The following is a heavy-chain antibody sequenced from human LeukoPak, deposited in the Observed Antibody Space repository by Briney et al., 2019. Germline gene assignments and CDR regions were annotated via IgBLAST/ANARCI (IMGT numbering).Heavy chain of an antibody. Sequence: GDSLRLFCPASGFTFSSYAMSWARQAPGKGLDRIPAISGSGGSTYYADSVKGRFTISRDNSKNTLYLQMNSLRAEDTAVYYCAKDVSPPFYYDSSGQGGYWGQGTLVTVSS. V-gene: IGHV3-23*01. CDR1: GFTFSSYA. CDR3: AKDVSPPFYYDSSGQGGY. J-gene: IGHJ4*02. CDR2: ISGSGGST. D-gene: IGHD3-22*01.